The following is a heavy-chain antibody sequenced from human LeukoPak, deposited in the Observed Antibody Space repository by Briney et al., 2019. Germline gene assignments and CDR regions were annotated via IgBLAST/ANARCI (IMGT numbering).Heavy chain of an antibody. V-gene: IGHV1-18*04. D-gene: IGHD3-22*01. J-gene: IGHJ4*02. CDR2: ISAYNGNT. CDR1: GGTFSSNA. CDR3: ARGIHYYDSSGYYSLQPLGDY. Sequence: ASVKVSCKASGGTFSSNAINWVRQAPGQGLEWMGWISAYNGNTNYAQKFQGRVTMTTDTSTSTAYMELRSLRSDDTAVYYCARGIHYYDSSGYYSLQPLGDYWGQGTLVTVSS.